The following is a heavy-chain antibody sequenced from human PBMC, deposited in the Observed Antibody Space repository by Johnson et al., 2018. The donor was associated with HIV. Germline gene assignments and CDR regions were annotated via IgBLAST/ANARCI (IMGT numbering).Heavy chain of an antibody. CDR1: GFTVSSNY. D-gene: IGHD3-16*01. Sequence: VHLVESGGGVVQPGGSLRLSCAASGFTVSSNYMSWVRQAPGKGLEWVSVIYSGGSTYYADSVKGRFTISRDNSKNTLYLQMNSLRAEDTAVYCCARRGRRADDAFDIWGQGTMVTVSS. V-gene: IGHV3-66*01. CDR3: ARRGRRADDAFDI. J-gene: IGHJ3*02. CDR2: IYSGGST.